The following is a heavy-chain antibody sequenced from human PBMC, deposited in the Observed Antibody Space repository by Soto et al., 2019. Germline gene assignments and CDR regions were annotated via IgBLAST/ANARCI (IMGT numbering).Heavy chain of an antibody. CDR3: ARGIIKVLWLSYGNWFDP. V-gene: IGHV4-34*01. CDR2: INHSGST. Sequence: PSETLSLTCAVYGGSFSGYYWSWIRQPPGKGLEWIGEINHSGSTNYNPSLKSRVTISVDTSKNQFSLKLSSVTAADTAVYYCARGIIKVLWLSYGNWFDPWGQGTLVTVSS. CDR1: GGSFSGYY. D-gene: IGHD3-10*01. J-gene: IGHJ5*02.